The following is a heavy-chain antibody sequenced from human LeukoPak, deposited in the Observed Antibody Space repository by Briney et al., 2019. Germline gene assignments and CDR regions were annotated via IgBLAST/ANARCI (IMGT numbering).Heavy chain of an antibody. CDR2: ISHSGST. J-gene: IGHJ4*02. Sequence: SETLSLTCTVSGYSTSSTYYGAWIRQPPGKGLEWIATISHSGSTYYTPSLKSRLTISLDTSKNHFSLRLSSVTAADTAVYYCARVNAPVATFDYWGLGILVTVSS. D-gene: IGHD1-1*01. CDR3: ARVNAPVATFDY. V-gene: IGHV4-38-2*02. CDR1: GYSTSSTYY.